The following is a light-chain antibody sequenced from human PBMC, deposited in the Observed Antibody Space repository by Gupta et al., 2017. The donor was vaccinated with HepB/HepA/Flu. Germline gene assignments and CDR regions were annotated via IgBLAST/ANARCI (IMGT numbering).Light chain of an antibody. CDR1: SSDVGSYNR. J-gene: IGLJ2*01. CDR3: SSYTSSSTLV. CDR2: EVS. Sequence: QSALTQPPSVSGSPGQSVTISCPGTSSDVGSYNRVSWYQQPPGTAPKLMIYEVSTRPSGVPDRFSGSKSGNTASLTISGLQAEDEADYYCSSYTSSSTLVFGGGTKLTVL. V-gene: IGLV2-18*02.